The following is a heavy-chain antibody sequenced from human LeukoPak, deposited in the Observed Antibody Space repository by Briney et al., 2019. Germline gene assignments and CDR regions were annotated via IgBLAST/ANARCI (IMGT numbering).Heavy chain of an antibody. Sequence: SVKVSCKASGGTFSSYTISWVRQAPGQGLEWMGRIIPILGIANYAQKFQGRVTITADKSTSTAYMELSSLRSEDTAVYYCTYYYDSSGYYGEFDPWGQGTLVTVSS. CDR2: IIPILGIA. J-gene: IGHJ5*02. D-gene: IGHD3-22*01. V-gene: IGHV1-69*02. CDR3: TYYYDSSGYYGEFDP. CDR1: GGTFSSYT.